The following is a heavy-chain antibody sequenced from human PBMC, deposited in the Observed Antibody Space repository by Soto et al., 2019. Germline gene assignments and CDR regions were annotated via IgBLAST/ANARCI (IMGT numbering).Heavy chain of an antibody. J-gene: IGHJ4*02. D-gene: IGHD2-15*01. CDR3: ARRSGRSFDY. CDR1: GGSISNHY. CDR2: IYYSGST. Sequence: SETLSLTCTVSGGSISNHYWSWIRQPPGRGLEWIGYIYYSGSTNYNPSLKSRVTISVDTSKNQFSLKLSSVTAADTAVYYCARRSGRSFDYWGQGTLVTVSS. V-gene: IGHV4-59*08.